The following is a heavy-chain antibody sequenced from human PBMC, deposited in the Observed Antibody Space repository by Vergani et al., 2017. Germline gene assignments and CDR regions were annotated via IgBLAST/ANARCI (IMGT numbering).Heavy chain of an antibody. CDR2: ISSSGSTI. Sequence: QVQLVESGGGLVKPGGSLRLSCAASGFTFSDYYMSWIRQAPGKGLEWVSYISSSGSTIYYADSVKGRLTISRDNAKNSLCLQMNSLRAEDTAVYYCARDVSYYDSSGNDAFYIWGQGTMVTVSA. D-gene: IGHD3-22*01. V-gene: IGHV3-11*01. CDR3: ARDVSYYDSSGNDAFYI. J-gene: IGHJ3*02. CDR1: GFTFSDYY.